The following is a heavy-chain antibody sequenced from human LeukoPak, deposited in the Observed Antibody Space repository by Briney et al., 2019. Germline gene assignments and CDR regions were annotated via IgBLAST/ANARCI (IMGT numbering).Heavy chain of an antibody. V-gene: IGHV3-48*01. D-gene: IGHD6-19*01. CDR2: ISSSSSTI. CDR3: ARSRIAVAGPNWFDP. CDR1: GFTFSSYS. Sequence: GGSLRLSCAASGFTFSSYSMNWVRRAPGKGLEWVSYISSSSSTIYYADSVKGRFTISRDNAKNSLYLQMNSLRAEDTAVYYCARSRIAVAGPNWFDPWGQGTLVTVSS. J-gene: IGHJ5*02.